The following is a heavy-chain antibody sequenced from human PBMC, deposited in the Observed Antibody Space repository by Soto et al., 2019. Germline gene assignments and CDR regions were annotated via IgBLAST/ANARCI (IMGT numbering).Heavy chain of an antibody. CDR3: ARDMVRGKNNDGVDV. CDR1: GYSFTNYW. D-gene: IGHD3-10*01. CDR2: IYPGDSDT. V-gene: IGHV5-51*03. J-gene: IGHJ6*02. Sequence: EVQLVQSGAEVKKPGESLKISCKGSGYSFTNYWIGWVRQMPGKGLEWMGIIYPGDSDTRYSPSFQGQVTISADKSIGAADLQGSSLKAPDTAMYFCARDMVRGKNNDGVDVWAQGTTVTVS.